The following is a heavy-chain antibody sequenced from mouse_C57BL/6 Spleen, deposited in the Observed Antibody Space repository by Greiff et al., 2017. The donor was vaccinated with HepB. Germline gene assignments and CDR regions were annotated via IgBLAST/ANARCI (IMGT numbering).Heavy chain of an antibody. CDR1: GYTFTDYN. CDR2: INPNNGGT. CDR3: ARRGQLRLRWYFDY. V-gene: IGHV1-18*01. Sequence: EVKLQQSGPELVKPGASVKIPCKASGYTFTDYNMDWVKQSHGKSLEWIGDINPNNGGTIYNQKFKGKATLTVDKSSSTAYMELRSLTSEDTAVYYCARRGQLRLRWYFDYWGQGTTLTVSS. D-gene: IGHD3-2*02. J-gene: IGHJ2*01.